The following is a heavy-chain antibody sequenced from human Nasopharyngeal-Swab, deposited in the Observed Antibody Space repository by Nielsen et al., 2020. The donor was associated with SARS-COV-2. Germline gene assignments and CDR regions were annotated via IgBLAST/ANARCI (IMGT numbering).Heavy chain of an antibody. CDR2: INPGGGSA. J-gene: IGHJ6*02. V-gene: IGHV1-46*01. D-gene: IGHD3-3*01. CDR3: ARAAILFGMDV. Sequence: WVRQAPGQGLEWMGIINPGGGSARYSQNFQGRVTMTRDTSTSTVYMELSSLRSEDTAVYYCARAAILFGMDVWGQGTTVTVSS.